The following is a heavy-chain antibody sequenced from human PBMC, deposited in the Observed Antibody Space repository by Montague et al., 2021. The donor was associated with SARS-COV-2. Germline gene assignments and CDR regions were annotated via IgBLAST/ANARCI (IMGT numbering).Heavy chain of an antibody. D-gene: IGHD4-17*01. Sequence: SETLSLTCAVYGGSFSGYYWSWIRQPPGKGLEWIGEINHSGSTNYNPSXXSRVTISVDTSKNQFSLKLSSLTAADTAVYYCARGRTVTTFYSYYGMDVWGQGTTVTVSS. J-gene: IGHJ6*02. CDR2: INHSGST. V-gene: IGHV4-34*01. CDR1: GGSFSGYY. CDR3: ARGRTVTTFYSYYGMDV.